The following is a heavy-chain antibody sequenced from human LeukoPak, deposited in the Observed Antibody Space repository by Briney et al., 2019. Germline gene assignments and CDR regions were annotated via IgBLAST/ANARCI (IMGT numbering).Heavy chain of an antibody. CDR1: GFTFSSYG. D-gene: IGHD2-2*01. V-gene: IGHV3-33*08. CDR2: IWYDGSNK. Sequence: GGSLRLSCVASGFTFSSYGMHWVRQAPGKGLEWVAVIWYDGSNKYYADSVKGRFTISRDNSKNTLYLQMNSLRAEDTAVYYCAREHIVVVPAATPYYYGMDVWGQGTTVTVSS. CDR3: AREHIVVVPAATPYYYGMDV. J-gene: IGHJ6*02.